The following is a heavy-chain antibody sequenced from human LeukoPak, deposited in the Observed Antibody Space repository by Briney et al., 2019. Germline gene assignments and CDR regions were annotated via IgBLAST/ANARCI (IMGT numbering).Heavy chain of an antibody. Sequence: PGGSLRLSCAASGFTFSSYAMSWVRQAPGKGLERVSSISGSGGRTYYADSVKGRFTISRDNSKNTLYLQMNSLRAEDTAVYYCARGSKDRYPDYWGQGTLVTVSS. CDR3: ARGSKDRYPDY. J-gene: IGHJ4*02. CDR1: GFTFSSYA. CDR2: ISGSGGRT. V-gene: IGHV3-23*01. D-gene: IGHD2-15*01.